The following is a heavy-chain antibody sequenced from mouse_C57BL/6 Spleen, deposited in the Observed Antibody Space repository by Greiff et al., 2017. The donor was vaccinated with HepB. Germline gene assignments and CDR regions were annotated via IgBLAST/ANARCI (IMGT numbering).Heavy chain of an antibody. J-gene: IGHJ2*01. CDR1: GYTFTSYW. CDR2: INPSNGGT. Sequence: QVQLQQPGPELVKPGASVKLSCKASGYTFTSYWMHWVKQRPGQGLEWIGNINPSNGGTNYNEKFKSKATLTVDKSSSTAYMQLSSLTSEDSAVYYCERTAFYYGHFDYWGQGTTLTVSS. D-gene: IGHD2-1*01. CDR3: ERTAFYYGHFDY. V-gene: IGHV1-53*01.